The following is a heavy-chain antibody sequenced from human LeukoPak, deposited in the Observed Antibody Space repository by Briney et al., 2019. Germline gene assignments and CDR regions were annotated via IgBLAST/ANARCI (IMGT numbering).Heavy chain of an antibody. CDR2: IYYSGST. CDR1: GGSISSYY. Sequence: PSETLSLTCTVSGGSISSYYWSWIRQPPGKGLEWIGYIYYSGSTNYNPPLKSRVTISVDTSKNQFSLKLSSVTAADTAVYYCARNVVAEYFDYWGQGTLVTVSS. CDR3: ARNVVAEYFDY. V-gene: IGHV4-59*08. J-gene: IGHJ4*02. D-gene: IGHD2-15*01.